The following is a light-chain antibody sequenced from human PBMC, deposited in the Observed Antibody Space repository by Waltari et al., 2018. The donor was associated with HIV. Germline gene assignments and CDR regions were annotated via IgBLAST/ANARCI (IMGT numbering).Light chain of an antibody. V-gene: IGKV1-5*03. J-gene: IGKJ2*02. CDR1: QNVNSW. CDR2: TAS. CDR3: QQYETCCT. Sequence: DIRLTQSPSILSAAIGDEVTISCRASQNVNSWLAWYQQNPGTGPKLLIHTASSSVKGVPSRFSGSGSGTVFTLTINGLQADDFATYYCQQYETCCTFGQGTKL.